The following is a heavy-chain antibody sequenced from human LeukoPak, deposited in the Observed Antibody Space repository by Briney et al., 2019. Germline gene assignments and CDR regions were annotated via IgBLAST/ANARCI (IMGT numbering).Heavy chain of an antibody. J-gene: IGHJ4*02. V-gene: IGHV1-46*01. CDR3: ASALYCGGDCYSGRYFFDY. CDR2: IDPSGGAT. D-gene: IGHD2-21*02. Sequence: GASVKVSCEASGYTLRDYYISWVRQAAGQGLEWMGMIDPSGGATSNAQKVQGRVTMTRDTSTSTIYMELSSLRFEDTAVYYCASALYCGGDCYSGRYFFDYWGQGTLVTVSS. CDR1: GYTLRDYY.